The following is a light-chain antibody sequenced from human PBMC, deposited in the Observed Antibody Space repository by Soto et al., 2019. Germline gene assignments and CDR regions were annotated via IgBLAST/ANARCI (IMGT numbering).Light chain of an antibody. CDR1: SSDVGGYKY. CDR3: SSKTSSSTRLI. Sequence: QSVVTQPASVSGSPGQSITISCTGTSSDVGGYKYVSWYQQHTGKAPKLLIYDVNDRPSGVSIRFSGSKSGNAASLTISGLQTEDEAIYYCSSKTSSSTRLIFGGGTKVTVL. V-gene: IGLV2-14*03. CDR2: DVN. J-gene: IGLJ2*01.